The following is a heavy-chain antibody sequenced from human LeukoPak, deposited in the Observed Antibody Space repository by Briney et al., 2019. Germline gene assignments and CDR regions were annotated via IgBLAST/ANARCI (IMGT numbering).Heavy chain of an antibody. CDR2: VSGSGGST. V-gene: IGHV3-23*01. Sequence: GGPLRLSCAASGFTFSSYAMSWVRQAPGKGLEWVSAVSGSGGSTYYADSVKGRFTISRDNSKNTLYLQMNSLRAEDTAVYYCAKDASYYYDSSGVNYFDYWGQGTLVTVSS. CDR1: GFTFSSYA. J-gene: IGHJ4*02. D-gene: IGHD3-22*01. CDR3: AKDASYYYDSSGVNYFDY.